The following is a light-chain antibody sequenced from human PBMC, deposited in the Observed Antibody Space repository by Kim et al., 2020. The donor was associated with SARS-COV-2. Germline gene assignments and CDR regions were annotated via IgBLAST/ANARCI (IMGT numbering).Light chain of an antibody. CDR2: KDS. CDR3: QVWDSNTDV. V-gene: IGLV3-1*01. J-gene: IGLJ1*01. Sequence: SYELTQPLSVSVSLGQTASITCSGDNFGDKNVCWHQQKPGQAPVLVIYKDSNRPSGIPVRFSGSNSGNTATLTISRTQARDEADYYCQVWDSNTDVFGAGTKLTVL. CDR1: NFGDKN.